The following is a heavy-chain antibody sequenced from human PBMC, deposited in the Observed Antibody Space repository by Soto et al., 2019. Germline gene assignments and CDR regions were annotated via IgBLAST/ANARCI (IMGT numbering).Heavy chain of an antibody. D-gene: IGHD6-19*01. J-gene: IGHJ4*02. Sequence: SETLSLTCTVSGGSISSYYWSWIRQPPGKGLEWIGYIYYSGSTNYNPSLKSRVTISVDTSKNQFSLKLSSVTAADTAVYYCARAAGVAPHYYFDYWGQGTLVTVSS. CDR1: GGSISSYY. V-gene: IGHV4-59*01. CDR3: ARAAGVAPHYYFDY. CDR2: IYYSGST.